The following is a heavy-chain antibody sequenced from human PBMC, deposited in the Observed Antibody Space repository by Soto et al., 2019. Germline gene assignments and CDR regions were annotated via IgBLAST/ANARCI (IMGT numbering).Heavy chain of an antibody. Sequence: PGGSLRLSCAASGFTFSSYSMNWVRQAPGMGLEWVSAISGSGVYTHYADSVEGRFTISRDNSKSTLHLQLNSLRAEDTAVYYCGHCSGGTCYQGAFDIWGQGTMVTVSS. CDR3: GHCSGGTCYQGAFDI. J-gene: IGHJ3*02. V-gene: IGHV3-23*01. D-gene: IGHD2-15*01. CDR2: ISGSGVYT. CDR1: GFTFSSYS.